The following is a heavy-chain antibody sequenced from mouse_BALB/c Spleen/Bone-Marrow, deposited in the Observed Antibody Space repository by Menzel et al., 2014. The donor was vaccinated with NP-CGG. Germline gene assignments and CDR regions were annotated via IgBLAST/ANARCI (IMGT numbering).Heavy chain of an antibody. V-gene: IGHV5-12-2*01. Sequence: EVKLVESGGGLVQPGGSLKISCAASGFTFSSYIMSWVRQTPEKRLEWVAYISNGGGRTYYPDTVKCRFTISRDNAKNTLYLQMISLKSEDTAMYYCARQGVYYGKTYYAMDYWGQGTSVTVSS. CDR2: ISNGGGRT. CDR1: GFTFSSYI. D-gene: IGHD2-1*01. J-gene: IGHJ4*01. CDR3: ARQGVYYGKTYYAMDY.